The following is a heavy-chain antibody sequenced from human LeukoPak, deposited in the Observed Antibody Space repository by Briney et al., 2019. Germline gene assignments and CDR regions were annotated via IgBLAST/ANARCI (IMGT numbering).Heavy chain of an antibody. J-gene: IGHJ6*03. D-gene: IGHD2-2*03. CDR2: IIPIFGTP. CDR1: GGTFSAYA. V-gene: IGHV1-69*05. CDR3: ARVDSYYYYYYMDV. Sequence: SVKVSCKASGGTFSAYAISWVRQAPGQGLEWMGRIIPIFGTPSYAQKFQGRVTITTDESTSTAYMELSSLRSEDTAVYYWARVDSYYYYYYMDVWGKGTSVAVSS.